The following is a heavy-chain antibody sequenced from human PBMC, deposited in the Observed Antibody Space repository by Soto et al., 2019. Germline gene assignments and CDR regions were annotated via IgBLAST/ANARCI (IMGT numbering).Heavy chain of an antibody. CDR3: ARVGGVAPHNNDY. J-gene: IGHJ4*02. D-gene: IGHD3-16*01. V-gene: IGHV1-69*13. CDR1: GYSFTANS. Sequence: ASVKVSCKASGYSFTANSMHWVRQAPGQGLEWMGGIIPIFGTANYAQKFQGRVTITADESTSTAYMELSSLRSEDTAVYYCARVGGVAPHNNDYWGQGTLVTVSS. CDR2: IIPIFGTA.